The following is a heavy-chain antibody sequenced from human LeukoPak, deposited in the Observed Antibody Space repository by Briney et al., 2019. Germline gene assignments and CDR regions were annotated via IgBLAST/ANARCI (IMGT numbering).Heavy chain of an antibody. Sequence: ASVTVSCKASGGTFSSYAISWARQAPGQGLEWMGGIIPIIGTANYAQKFQGRVTITTDESTSTAYMELSSLRSEDTAVYYCASDFYGDYESHYYGMDVWGQGTTVTVSS. J-gene: IGHJ6*02. D-gene: IGHD4-17*01. CDR3: ASDFYGDYESHYYGMDV. V-gene: IGHV1-69*05. CDR2: IIPIIGTA. CDR1: GGTFSSYA.